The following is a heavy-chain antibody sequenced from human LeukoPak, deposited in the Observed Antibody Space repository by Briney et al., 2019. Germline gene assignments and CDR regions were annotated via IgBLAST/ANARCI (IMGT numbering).Heavy chain of an antibody. CDR2: IGTAGDT. V-gene: IGHV3-13*01. Sequence: PGGSLRLSCAVSGFTFSSSDMHWVRQATGIGLEWVAGIGTAGDTYHSSSVKGRFTISRENAKDSLYLQMNSLRAGDTAAYICVRQQVAGTGDYGMDVWGQGTTVTVSS. CDR1: GFTFSSSD. D-gene: IGHD6-19*01. J-gene: IGHJ6*02. CDR3: VRQQVAGTGDYGMDV.